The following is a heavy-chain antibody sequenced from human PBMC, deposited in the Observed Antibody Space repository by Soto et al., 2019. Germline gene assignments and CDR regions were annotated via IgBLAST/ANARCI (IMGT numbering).Heavy chain of an antibody. V-gene: IGHV4-34*01. CDR3: ATRITVFGLLIPPFDP. J-gene: IGHJ5*02. Sequence: SETLSLTCAVYGGSVNGYYWNWFLQPPGKGLEWIGEINHTGGTHCNPSLKSRVTMSVDTSKNQFSLRLSSVTAADTAIYSCATRITVFGLLIPPFDPWGQGTQVTVSS. CDR2: INHTGGT. CDR1: GGSVNGYY. D-gene: IGHD3-3*01.